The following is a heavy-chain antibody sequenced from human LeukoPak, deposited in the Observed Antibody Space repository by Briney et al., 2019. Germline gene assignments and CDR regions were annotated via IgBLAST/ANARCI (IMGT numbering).Heavy chain of an antibody. V-gene: IGHV3-7*01. CDR3: ARVTFAAAHFDY. CDR1: GFTFSSYC. CDR2: IKQDGSEK. J-gene: IGHJ4*02. D-gene: IGHD6-13*01. Sequence: GGSLRLSCAASGFTFSSYCMSWVRQAPGKGLKWVANIKQDGSEKYYVDSVKGRFTISRDNAKNSLYLQMNSLRAEDTAVYYCARVTFAAAHFDYWGQGTLVTVSS.